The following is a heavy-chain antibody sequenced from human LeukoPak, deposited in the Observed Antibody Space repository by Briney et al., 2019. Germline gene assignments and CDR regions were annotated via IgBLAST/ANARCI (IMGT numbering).Heavy chain of an antibody. J-gene: IGHJ4*02. CDR3: ARDQESFDY. CDR2: IYPRDGST. V-gene: IGHV1-46*01. Sequence: ASVKVSCKASGYTFTSNYIHWVRQAPGQGLEWMGMIYPRDGSTSYAQKFQGRVTVTRDTSTSTVHMELSGLRSEDTAVYYCARDQESFDYWGQGTLVTVSS. CDR1: GYTFTSNY.